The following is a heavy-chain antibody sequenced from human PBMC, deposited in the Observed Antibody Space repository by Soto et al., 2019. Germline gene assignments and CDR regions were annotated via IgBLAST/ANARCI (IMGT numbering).Heavy chain of an antibody. D-gene: IGHD5-18*01. CDR3: ARASNKRGYSYGPDY. V-gene: IGHV4-31*03. J-gene: IGHJ4*02. Sequence: SETLSLTCTVSGDSISSGGYHWRWIRQHQVKGLEWIGYIYHSGSRNYDPSFKSRVTISVDTSKNQFSLKLSSVTAADMAVYYCARASNKRGYSYGPDYWGQGPLVTVSS. CDR2: IYHSGSR. CDR1: GDSISSGGYH.